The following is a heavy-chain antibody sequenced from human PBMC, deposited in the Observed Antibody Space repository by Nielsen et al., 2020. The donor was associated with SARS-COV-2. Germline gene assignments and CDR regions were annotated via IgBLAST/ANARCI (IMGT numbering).Heavy chain of an antibody. CDR1: GYTFTSYG. V-gene: IGHV1-18*04. Sequence: ASVKVSCKASGYTFTSYGISWVRQAPGQGLEWMGWISAYNGNTNYAQKLQGRVTMTTDTSTSTAYMELRSLRSDDTAVYYCARVFIGRWEPHRMFDYWGQGTLVTVSS. D-gene: IGHD1-26*01. J-gene: IGHJ4*02. CDR2: ISAYNGNT. CDR3: ARVFIGRWEPHRMFDY.